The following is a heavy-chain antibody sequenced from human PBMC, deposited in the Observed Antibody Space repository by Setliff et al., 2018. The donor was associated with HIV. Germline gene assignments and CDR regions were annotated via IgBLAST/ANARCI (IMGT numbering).Heavy chain of an antibody. V-gene: IGHV4-61*02. D-gene: IGHD1-1*01. J-gene: IGHJ4*02. Sequence: PSETLSLTCTVSGGSISSGSYFWTWIRQPAGKGLEWIGRIYTSGSTNYNPSLKSRVTISVDTSKNQFSLKLRSVTAADTAVYYCAQLGMVDDFDYRGQGTLVTVSS. CDR1: GGSISSGSYF. CDR3: AQLGMVDDFDY. CDR2: IYTSGST.